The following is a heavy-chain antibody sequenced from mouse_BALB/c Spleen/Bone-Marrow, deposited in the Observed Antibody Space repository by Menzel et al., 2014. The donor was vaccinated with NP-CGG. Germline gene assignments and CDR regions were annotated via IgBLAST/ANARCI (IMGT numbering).Heavy chain of an antibody. D-gene: IGHD1-3*01. Sequence: EVKLMESGGGLVQPGGSLRLSCATSGFTFTDYYMNWVRQPPGKALEWLGFIRNKANGYTTEYSTSVKGRFTISRDNSQSILYLQMNTLRGEDSATYYCARDKGSAFFDYWGQGTTLTVSS. CDR3: ARDKGSAFFDY. V-gene: IGHV7-3*02. J-gene: IGHJ2*01. CDR1: GFTFTDYY. CDR2: IRNKANGYTT.